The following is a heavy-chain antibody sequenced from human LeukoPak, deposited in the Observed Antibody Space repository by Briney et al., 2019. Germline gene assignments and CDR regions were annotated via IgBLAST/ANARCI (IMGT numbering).Heavy chain of an antibody. D-gene: IGHD3-3*01. V-gene: IGHV2-5*02. J-gene: IGHJ4*02. CDR3: ARMTIFGVVIGCFDY. CDR2: IYWDDDK. CDR1: GFSLSTSGVG. Sequence: ESGPTLVKPTQTLTLTCTFSGFSLSTSGVGVGWIRQPPGKALEWLALIYWDDDKRYSPSLKSRLTITKDTSKNQVVLTMTNMDPVDTATYYFARMTIFGVVIGCFDYWGQGTLVTVSS.